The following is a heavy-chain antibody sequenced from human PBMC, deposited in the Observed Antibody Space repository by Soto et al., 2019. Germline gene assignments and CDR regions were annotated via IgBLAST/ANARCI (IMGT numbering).Heavy chain of an antibody. CDR1: GFTFDNYA. CDR3: AKFASGSYPYYFDY. D-gene: IGHD1-26*01. Sequence: EVQLVESGGGLVQPGRSLRLSCTISGFTFDNYAMHWVRQAPGKGLEWVSGLSWNSGRIGYADSVEGRFTISRDTAKNSLYLQMNSLRVEDTAVYYCAKFASGSYPYYFDYWGQGTLVTVSS. V-gene: IGHV3-9*01. J-gene: IGHJ4*02. CDR2: LSWNSGRI.